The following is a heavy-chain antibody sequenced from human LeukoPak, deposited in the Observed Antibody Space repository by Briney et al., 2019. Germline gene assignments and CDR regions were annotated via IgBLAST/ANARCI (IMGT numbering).Heavy chain of an antibody. D-gene: IGHD5-12*01. V-gene: IGHV4-31*03. CDR3: ATSPNPAYIVATIEVSY. Sequence: TPSETLSLTCTVSGGSISSGGYYWSWIRQHPGKGLEWIGYIYYSGSTYYNPSLKSRVTISVDTSKNQFSLKLSSVTAADTAVYYCATSPNPAYIVATIEVSYWGQGTLVTVSS. CDR2: IYYSGST. CDR1: GGSISSGGYY. J-gene: IGHJ4*02.